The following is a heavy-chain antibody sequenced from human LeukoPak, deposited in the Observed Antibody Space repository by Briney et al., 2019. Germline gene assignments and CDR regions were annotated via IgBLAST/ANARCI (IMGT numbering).Heavy chain of an antibody. Sequence: GEPLKISCKGSGYSFTSYWIGWVRQMPGKGLEWMGIIYPGDSDTRYSPSFQGQVTISADKSISTAYLQWSSLKASDTAMYYCASSYYYDSSGYSPVVDAFDIWGQGTMVTVSS. J-gene: IGHJ3*02. CDR1: GYSFTSYW. V-gene: IGHV5-51*01. CDR2: IYPGDSDT. D-gene: IGHD3-22*01. CDR3: ASSYYYDSSGYSPVVDAFDI.